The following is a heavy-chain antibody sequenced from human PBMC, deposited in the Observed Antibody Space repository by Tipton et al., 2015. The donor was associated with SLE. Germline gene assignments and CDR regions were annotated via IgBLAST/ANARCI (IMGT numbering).Heavy chain of an antibody. CDR3: AREGIGSGWNYFDY. J-gene: IGHJ4*02. CDR1: GYSISAGYY. V-gene: IGHV4-38-2*02. D-gene: IGHD6-19*01. CDR2: IYYSGTT. Sequence: GLVKPSETLSLKCAVSGYSISAGYYWGWVRQPPGKGLEWIGAIYYSGTTFYNPSFKSRVTISVDTSKNEFFLKMSSVTAADTAVYYCAREGIGSGWNYFDYWGQGTLVTVSS.